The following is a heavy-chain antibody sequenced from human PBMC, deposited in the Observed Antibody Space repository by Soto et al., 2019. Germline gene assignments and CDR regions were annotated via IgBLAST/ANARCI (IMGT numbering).Heavy chain of an antibody. D-gene: IGHD2-15*01. CDR1: GASISSGGFY. J-gene: IGHJ3*02. Sequence: PSETLSLTCTVSGASISSGGFYWSWIRQHPGKALEWIGFLYYSGSTYYNPSLRSRHTISVDTSKNQFSLTLSSVTAADTAVYYCERGYCSGGSCYSGHGFDIWGQGTMVTVSS. CDR3: ERGYCSGGSCYSGHGFDI. CDR2: LYYSGST. V-gene: IGHV4-31*03.